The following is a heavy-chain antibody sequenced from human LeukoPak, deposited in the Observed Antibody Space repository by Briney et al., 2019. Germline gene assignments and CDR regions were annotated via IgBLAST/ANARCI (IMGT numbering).Heavy chain of an antibody. J-gene: IGHJ3*02. Sequence: GGSPRLSCAASGITVSTNHMSWVRQAPGKGLEWVSVIDVDGGTYFADTVKARFTIYRDSSKNTLYLQMNSLRAEDTAVYYCATGLPPDAFDIWGQGTMVTVSS. D-gene: IGHD2-15*01. CDR2: IDVDGGT. CDR3: ATGLPPDAFDI. V-gene: IGHV3-66*01. CDR1: GITVSTNH.